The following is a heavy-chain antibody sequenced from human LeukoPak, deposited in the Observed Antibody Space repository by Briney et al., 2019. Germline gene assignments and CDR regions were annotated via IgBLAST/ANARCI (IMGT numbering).Heavy chain of an antibody. Sequence: PGGSLRLSCVASGFTFSTYGMHWVRQAPGKGLEWVAVIWYDGSKKYYADSVKGRFTISRDNSKNILYLQMNSLRADDTALYYCGWDRDGYNYSYFDYWGQGTLVTVSS. CDR2: IWYDGSKK. V-gene: IGHV3-33*01. CDR3: GWDRDGYNYSYFDY. CDR1: GFTFSTYG. J-gene: IGHJ4*02. D-gene: IGHD5-24*01.